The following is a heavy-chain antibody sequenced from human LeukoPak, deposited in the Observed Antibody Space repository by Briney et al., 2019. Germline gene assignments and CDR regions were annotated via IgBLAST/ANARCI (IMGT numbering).Heavy chain of an antibody. CDR2: ISSSSSTI. V-gene: IGHV3-48*02. J-gene: IGHJ4*02. Sequence: GGSLRLSCAASGFTFSSYGMNWVRQAPGKGLEWVSYISSSSSTIYYADSVKGRFTISRDNAKNSLYLQMNSLRDEDTAVYYCARALGPTSGSYYDRKAFDYWGQGTLVTVSS. CDR3: ARALGPTSGSYYDRKAFDY. D-gene: IGHD1-26*01. CDR1: GFTFSSYG.